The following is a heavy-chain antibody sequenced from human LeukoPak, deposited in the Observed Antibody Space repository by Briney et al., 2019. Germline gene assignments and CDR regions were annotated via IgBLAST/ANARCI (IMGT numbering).Heavy chain of an antibody. CDR2: IFNGGTT. CDR1: GVTVNSNY. D-gene: IGHD3-22*01. V-gene: IGHV3-53*05. CDR3: ARDVTGDSSDAFDM. J-gene: IGHJ3*02. Sequence: GGSLRLSCAASGVTVNSNYMSWVRQAPGKGLDWVSVIFNGGTTYYADSVKGRFTISRDNSKNTLYLQMNSLRAEDTAVYYCARDVTGDSSDAFDMWGQGTMVTVSS.